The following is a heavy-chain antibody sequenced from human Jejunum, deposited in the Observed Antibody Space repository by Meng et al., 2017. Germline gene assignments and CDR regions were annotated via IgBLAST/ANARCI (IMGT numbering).Heavy chain of an antibody. J-gene: IGHJ4*02. Sequence: QVQLQESGPGLVKPSQTLSLACTVAGDSVTSGSYPWRWIRPPPGKGLEWIGYIHHSGITYYNPSLRSRLLISIDTSKRQLSLTLNSVTAADTALYYCATIQSSPHFFNYWGQGTLVTVSS. V-gene: IGHV4-30-4*01. D-gene: IGHD6-6*01. CDR1: GDSVTSGSYP. CDR3: ATIQSSPHFFNY. CDR2: IHHSGIT.